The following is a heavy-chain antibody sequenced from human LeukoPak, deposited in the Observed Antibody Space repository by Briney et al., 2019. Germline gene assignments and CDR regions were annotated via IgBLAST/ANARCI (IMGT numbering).Heavy chain of an antibody. Sequence: SETLSLTCAVYGGSFSGYYWSWIRQPPGKGLEWIGEINHSGSTNYNPSLKSRVTISVDTSKNQFSLKLSSVTAADTAVYYCARTRVVLWRFMIVVVSPRDAFDIWGQGTMVTVSS. V-gene: IGHV4-34*01. J-gene: IGHJ3*02. D-gene: IGHD3-22*01. CDR1: GGSFSGYY. CDR2: INHSGST. CDR3: ARTRVVLWRFMIVVVSPRDAFDI.